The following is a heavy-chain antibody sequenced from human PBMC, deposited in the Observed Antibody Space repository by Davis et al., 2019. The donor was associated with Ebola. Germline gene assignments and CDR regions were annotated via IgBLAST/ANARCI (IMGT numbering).Heavy chain of an antibody. CDR1: GFTFSSYA. Sequence: GSLRLSCAASGFTFSSYAMSWIRQPPGKGLEWIGYIYYSGSTNYNPSLKSRVTISVDTYKNQFSLKLSSVTAADTAVYYCARGRIVVVVAAIYYYYGMDVWGQGTTVTVSS. D-gene: IGHD2-15*01. V-gene: IGHV4-59*12. CDR2: IYYSGST. J-gene: IGHJ6*02. CDR3: ARGRIVVVVAAIYYYYGMDV.